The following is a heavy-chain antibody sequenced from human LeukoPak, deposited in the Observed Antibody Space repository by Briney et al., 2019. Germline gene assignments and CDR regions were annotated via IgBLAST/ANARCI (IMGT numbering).Heavy chain of an antibody. D-gene: IGHD5-18*01. CDR2: SHSRGNN. J-gene: IGHJ4*02. CDR3: AGGGYSNGYGPYHFDS. CDR1: GDSITNYY. V-gene: IGHV4-59*13. Sequence: PSETLSLTCTVSGDSITNYYWSWIRQPPGKGQEWIGYSHSRGNNKYSPSLKSRVLMSVDTSKNHASLRLFSVAAADAAVYFWAGGGYSNGYGPYHFDSWGQGTLVIVSS.